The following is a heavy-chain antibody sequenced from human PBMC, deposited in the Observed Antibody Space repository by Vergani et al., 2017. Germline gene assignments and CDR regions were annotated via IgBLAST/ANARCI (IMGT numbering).Heavy chain of an antibody. CDR2: IYTGESAT. V-gene: IGHV5-51*01. CDR3: ARRADSTGLDY. CDR1: GYSFTNYW. J-gene: IGHJ4*02. D-gene: IGHD3-22*01. Sequence: EVQLEQSGAEVKKPGESLKISCKGSGYSFTNYWIGWVRQMPGKGLEWMGIIYTGESATRYSPSFQGQVTISADKSISTAYLQWSSLKASDTAIYYCARRADSTGLDYWGQGTLVTVSS.